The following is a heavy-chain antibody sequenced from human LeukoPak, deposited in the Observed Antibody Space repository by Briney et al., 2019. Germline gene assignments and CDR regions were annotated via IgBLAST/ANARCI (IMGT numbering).Heavy chain of an antibody. CDR1: GGSISSSSYY. V-gene: IGHV4-39*07. J-gene: IGHJ4*02. CDR3: ASGPRTTVRRRYYFDY. D-gene: IGHD3-10*01. CDR2: IYHSVST. Sequence: PSETLSLTCTVSGGSISSSSYYWGWIRQPPGKGLEWIGSIYHSVSTYYSPSLKSRVTISVDTSKNQFSLKLSSVTAADTAVYYCASGPRTTVRRRYYFDYWGQGTLVTVSS.